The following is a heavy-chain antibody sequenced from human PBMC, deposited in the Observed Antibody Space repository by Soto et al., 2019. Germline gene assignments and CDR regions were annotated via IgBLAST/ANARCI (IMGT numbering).Heavy chain of an antibody. V-gene: IGHV1-3*01. D-gene: IGHD1-20*01. CDR1: GYTFTSYA. CDR3: ARGITLPTPLDY. Sequence: ASVKVSCKASGYTFTSYAIHWVRQAPGQRLEWMGWINAGNGNTKYSQKFQGRVTITRDTSASTAYMELSSLRSEDTALYYCARGITLPTPLDYWGQGTLVTVSS. CDR2: INAGNGNT. J-gene: IGHJ4*02.